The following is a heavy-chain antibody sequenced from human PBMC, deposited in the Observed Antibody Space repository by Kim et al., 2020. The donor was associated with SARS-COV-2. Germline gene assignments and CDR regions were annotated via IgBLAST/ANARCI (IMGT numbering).Heavy chain of an antibody. V-gene: IGHV4-34*01. J-gene: IGHJ4*02. CDR3: ARGLPIAAAGTVDY. Sequence: PPLKSRVTLSVDTSKNQFALKLSSVTAADTAVYYCARGLPIAAAGTVDYWGQGTLVTVSS. D-gene: IGHD6-13*01.